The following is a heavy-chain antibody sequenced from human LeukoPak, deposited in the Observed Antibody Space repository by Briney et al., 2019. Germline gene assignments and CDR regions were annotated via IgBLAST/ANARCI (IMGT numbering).Heavy chain of an antibody. D-gene: IGHD6-6*01. J-gene: IGHJ4*02. CDR1: GFTFSSYA. CDR3: AKEEKSSSSGFYY. Sequence: GGSLRLSCAASGFTFSSYAMSWVRQAPGKGLEWVSAISGSGGSTYYADSVKGRLTISRDNSKNTLYLQMNRLRAEDTAVYYCAKEEKSSSSGFYYWGQGTLVTVSS. CDR2: ISGSGGST. V-gene: IGHV3-23*01.